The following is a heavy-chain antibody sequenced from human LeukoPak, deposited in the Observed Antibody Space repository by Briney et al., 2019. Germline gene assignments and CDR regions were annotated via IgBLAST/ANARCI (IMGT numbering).Heavy chain of an antibody. CDR2: IRYDGSNK. CDR1: GFTFSSYG. Sequence: PGGSLRLSCAASGFTFSSYGMHWVRQAPGKGLEWVAFIRYDGSNKYYADSVKGRFTISRDNSKNTLYLQMDSLRAEDTAVYYCAKGGYCTSTSCYGYFDSWGQGTLVTVSS. V-gene: IGHV3-30*02. J-gene: IGHJ4*02. CDR3: AKGGYCTSTSCYGYFDS. D-gene: IGHD2-2*01.